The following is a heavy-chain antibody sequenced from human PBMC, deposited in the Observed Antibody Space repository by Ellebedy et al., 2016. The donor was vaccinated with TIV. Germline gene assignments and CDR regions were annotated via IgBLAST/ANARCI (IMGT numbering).Heavy chain of an antibody. CDR3: ARGGRAGAFDI. Sequence: GESLKISCAASGFTFDDYGMSWVRQAPGKGLEWVSGINWNGGGPGYADSVKGRFTISRDNAKNSLYLQMSSLRAEDTALYYCARGGRAGAFDIWGQGTTVAVSS. J-gene: IGHJ3*02. CDR1: GFTFDDYG. D-gene: IGHD1-14*01. CDR2: INWNGGGP. V-gene: IGHV3-20*04.